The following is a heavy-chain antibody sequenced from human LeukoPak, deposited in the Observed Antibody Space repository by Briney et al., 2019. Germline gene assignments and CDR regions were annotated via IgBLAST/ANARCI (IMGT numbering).Heavy chain of an antibody. Sequence: GGSLRLSCAASGFSFSNHGMHWVRQAPGKRLEWVAVIWDDGNNKRYANSVNGRFTISRDNSENTLYLQMNGLTAEDTAMYYCARDSYQDYYGRFDPWGQGTLVIVSS. D-gene: IGHD3-10*01. CDR3: ARDSYQDYYGRFDP. J-gene: IGHJ5*02. CDR1: GFSFSNHG. V-gene: IGHV3-33*01. CDR2: IWDDGNNK.